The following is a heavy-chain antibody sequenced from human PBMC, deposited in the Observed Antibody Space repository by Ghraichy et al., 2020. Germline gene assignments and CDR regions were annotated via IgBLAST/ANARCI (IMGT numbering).Heavy chain of an antibody. V-gene: IGHV3-33*01. CDR1: GFTFSSYG. Sequence: GGSLRLSCAASGFTFSSYGMHWVRQAPGKGLEWVAVIWYDGSNKYYADSVKGRFTISRDNSKNTLYLQMNSLRAEDTAVYYCARGGFCGGDCYAQEATAFFDYWGQGTLVTVSS. CDR3: ARGGFCGGDCYAQEATAFFDY. J-gene: IGHJ4*02. D-gene: IGHD2-21*02. CDR2: IWYDGSNK.